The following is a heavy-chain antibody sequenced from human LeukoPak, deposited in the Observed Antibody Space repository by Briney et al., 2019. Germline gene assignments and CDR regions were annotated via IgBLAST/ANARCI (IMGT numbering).Heavy chain of an antibody. CDR1: GFNFRDHE. D-gene: IGHD2-2*01. CDR3: AGETSTSDFNALDV. Sequence: GGSLRLSCVASGFNFRDHEMNWVRQAPGKGLEWVSKIHNNGAISYANSVKGRFIISRDNARSSLYLQTNNLRAEDTALYFCAGETSTSDFNALDVWGQGTVVTVS. V-gene: IGHV3-69-1*01. CDR2: IHNNGAI. J-gene: IGHJ3*01.